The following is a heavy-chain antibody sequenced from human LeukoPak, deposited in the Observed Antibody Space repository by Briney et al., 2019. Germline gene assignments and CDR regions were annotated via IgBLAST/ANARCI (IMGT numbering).Heavy chain of an antibody. D-gene: IGHD3-22*01. CDR3: AKGRSAAMIEAAFDY. Sequence: GGSLRLSCAASGFTFSSYAMSWVRQAPGKGLEWVSVISGGRTYYEDSVKGRFTISRDTSKNTLYLQMNSLRAEDTAVYYCAKGRSAAMIEAAFDYWGQGTLVTVSS. CDR1: GFTFSSYA. J-gene: IGHJ4*02. CDR2: ISGGRT. V-gene: IGHV3-23*01.